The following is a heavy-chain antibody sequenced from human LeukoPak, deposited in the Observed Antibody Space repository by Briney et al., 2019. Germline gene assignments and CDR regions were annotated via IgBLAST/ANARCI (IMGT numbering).Heavy chain of an antibody. CDR3: AHRLFRDGYWNGGDFEY. D-gene: IGHD1-1*01. V-gene: IGHV2-5*02. J-gene: IGHJ4*01. CDR2: SFWDDDN. Sequence: SGPTPLRPLETLTLTCTFSGFSLTTRPVGVGWIRQPPGKALEWLALSFWDDDNRYNPSLKTRLTVIKDTSKNQVLLIMTSMDPADTATYYCAHRLFRDGYWNGGDFEYWGQGIPVTVSS. CDR1: GFSLTTRPVG.